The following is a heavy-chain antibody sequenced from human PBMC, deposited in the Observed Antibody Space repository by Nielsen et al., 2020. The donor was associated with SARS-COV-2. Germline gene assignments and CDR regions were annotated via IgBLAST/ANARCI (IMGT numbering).Heavy chain of an antibody. Sequence: GESLKISCAASGFNFSNNFMAWIRQVPGKGLHSVSYISNSNRYTKYADSVMGRFTISRDNTKNSLYLQMDSLRVEDTAVYFCARATLHSLRSSWFEGIDSWGQGTLVTVSS. D-gene: IGHD3-10*01. CDR1: GFNFSNNF. V-gene: IGHV3-11*05. CDR2: ISNSNRYT. CDR3: ARATLHSLRSSWFEGIDS. J-gene: IGHJ4*02.